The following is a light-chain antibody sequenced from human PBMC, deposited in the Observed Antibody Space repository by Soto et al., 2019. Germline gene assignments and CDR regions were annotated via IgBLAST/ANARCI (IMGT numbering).Light chain of an antibody. CDR3: ATWDVSLNGSV. Sequence: QSVLTQPPSASGAPGQSVAISCSGSSSNIGRKSVNWYQHLPGTAPKLLMYADTHRPAGVPDRFSGSKSGTSASLAISGLQSDDEADYYCATWDVSLNGSVFGGGTKLTVL. CDR1: SSNIGRKS. CDR2: ADT. J-gene: IGLJ2*01. V-gene: IGLV1-44*01.